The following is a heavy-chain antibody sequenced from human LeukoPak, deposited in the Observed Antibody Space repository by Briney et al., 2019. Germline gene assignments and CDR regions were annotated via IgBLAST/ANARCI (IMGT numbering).Heavy chain of an antibody. J-gene: IGHJ3*02. CDR3: ARDANWDYDSSGYYENHAFDI. CDR1: GFTLSSYR. D-gene: IGHD3-22*01. CDR2: ISSSSSYI. V-gene: IGHV3-21*01. Sequence: GGSLRLFCAASGFTLSSYRMNWVRQAPGKGLESDSSISSSSSYIYYADSVKGRFTISRDNAKNSLYLQMNSLRAEDTAVYYCARDANWDYDSSGYYENHAFDIWGQGTMVTVSS.